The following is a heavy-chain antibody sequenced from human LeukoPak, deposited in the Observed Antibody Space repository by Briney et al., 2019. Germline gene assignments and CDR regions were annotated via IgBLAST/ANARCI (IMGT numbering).Heavy chain of an antibody. D-gene: IGHD6-13*01. CDR2: MNPNSGNT. J-gene: IGHJ6*03. CDR1: GYTFTSYD. CDR3: ARGPYSSSWYRQNYYYYMDV. V-gene: IGHV1-8*03. Sequence: ASVKVSCKASGYTFTSYDINWVRQATGQRLEWMGWMNPNSGNTGYAQKFQGRVTITRNTSISTAYMELSSLRSEDTAVYYCARGPYSSSWYRQNYYYYMDVWGKGTTVTVSS.